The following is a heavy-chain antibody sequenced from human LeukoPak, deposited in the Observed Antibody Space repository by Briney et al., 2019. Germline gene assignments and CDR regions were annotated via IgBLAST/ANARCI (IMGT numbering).Heavy chain of an antibody. CDR1: GFTFSDAW. CDR3: SWDTSGYYLFSH. J-gene: IGHJ4*02. D-gene: IGHD3-22*01. Sequence: PGGSLRLSCAAAGFTFSDAWMNWVRQAPGKGLVWVGRIKSKGSGGTTDYAAPVKGRFTISRDDSKNMVYLQVNSLKTEDTAMYYCSWDTSGYYLFSHWGQGSLVTVSS. V-gene: IGHV3-15*01. CDR2: IKSKGSGGTT.